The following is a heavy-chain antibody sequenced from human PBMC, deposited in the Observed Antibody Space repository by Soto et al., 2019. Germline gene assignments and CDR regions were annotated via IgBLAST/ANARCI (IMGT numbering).Heavy chain of an antibody. CDR1: GFTFSDYY. CDR3: ARESVAAHLGAFDI. CDR2: ISSSGSTI. V-gene: IGHV3-11*01. Sequence: GGSLRLSCAASGFTFSDYYMSWIRQAPGKGLEWVSYISSSGSTIYYADSVKGRFTISRDNAKNSLYLQMNSLRAEDTAVYYCARESVAAHLGAFDIWGQGTMVTVSS. J-gene: IGHJ3*02. D-gene: IGHD2-15*01.